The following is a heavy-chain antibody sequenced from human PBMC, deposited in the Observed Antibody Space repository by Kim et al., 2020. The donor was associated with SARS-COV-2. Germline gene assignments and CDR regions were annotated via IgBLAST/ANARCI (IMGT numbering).Heavy chain of an antibody. D-gene: IGHD2-15*01. Sequence: SVKVSCKASGGTFSSYAISWVRQAPGQGLEWMGGIIPIFGTANYAQKFQGRVTITADESTSTAYMELSSLRSEDTAVYYCARGAYCSGGSCYWFDPWGQGTLVTVSS. CDR3: ARGAYCSGGSCYWFDP. CDR2: IIPIFGTA. J-gene: IGHJ5*02. V-gene: IGHV1-69*13. CDR1: GGTFSSYA.